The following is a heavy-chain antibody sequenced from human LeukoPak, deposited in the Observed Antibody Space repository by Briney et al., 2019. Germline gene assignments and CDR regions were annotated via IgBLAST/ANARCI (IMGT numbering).Heavy chain of an antibody. CDR3: ARGLLDGYTHPAAFDI. J-gene: IGHJ3*02. Sequence: SETLSLTCTVSGGSISSYYWSWIRQPPGKGLEWNGYIYYSGSTNYNPSLKSRVTISVDTSKNQFSLKLSSVTAADTAVYYCARGLLDGYTHPAAFDIWGQGTMVTVSS. D-gene: IGHD5-24*01. CDR1: GGSISSYY. CDR2: IYYSGST. V-gene: IGHV4-59*01.